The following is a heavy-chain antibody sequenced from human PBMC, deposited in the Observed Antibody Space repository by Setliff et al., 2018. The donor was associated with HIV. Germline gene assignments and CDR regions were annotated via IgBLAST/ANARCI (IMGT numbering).Heavy chain of an antibody. Sequence: PGGSLRLSCAVSGFTFSSHWMVWVRQAPGKGLEWVANINQDGSEKNYVDSMKGRFTVSRDNSKNTVYLQMNSLRAEDTAVYYCARGRMTVPLDYWGQGTQVTVSA. D-gene: IGHD2-2*01. CDR2: INQDGSEK. CDR3: ARGRMTVPLDY. J-gene: IGHJ4*02. V-gene: IGHV3-7*01. CDR1: GFTFSSHW.